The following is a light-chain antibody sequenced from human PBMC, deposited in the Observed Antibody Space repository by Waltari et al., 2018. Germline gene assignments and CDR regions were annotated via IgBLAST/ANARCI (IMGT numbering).Light chain of an antibody. CDR3: CSYAGSYV. Sequence: QSALTQPRSVSGSPGQSVPIPCTGTSSDCGGYNYVSWYQQHPGKPPKLMIYDVSKRPSGVPDRFSGSKSGNTASLTISGLQAEDEADYYCCSYAGSYVFGTGTKVTVL. CDR1: SSDCGGYNY. CDR2: DVS. J-gene: IGLJ1*01. V-gene: IGLV2-11*01.